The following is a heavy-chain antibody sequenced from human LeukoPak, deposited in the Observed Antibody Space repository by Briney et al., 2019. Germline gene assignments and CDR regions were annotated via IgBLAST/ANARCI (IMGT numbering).Heavy chain of an antibody. CDR3: AKDLLRLSLAEYFQH. V-gene: IGHV3-23*01. Sequence: GGSLRLSCAASGFTFSSYAMNWVRQAPGKALEWVSSISGSGGSTYYAGSVKGRFTISRDNSKNTLYLQMNSLRAEDTAVYYCAKDLLRLSLAEYFQHWGQGTLVTVSS. J-gene: IGHJ1*01. CDR1: GFTFSSYA. D-gene: IGHD3-3*01. CDR2: ISGSGGST.